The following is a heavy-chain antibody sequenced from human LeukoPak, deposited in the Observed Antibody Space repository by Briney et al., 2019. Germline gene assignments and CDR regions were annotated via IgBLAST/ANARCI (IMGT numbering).Heavy chain of an antibody. J-gene: IGHJ4*02. CDR2: INHRGST. CDR3: ARQTGSGLFILP. CDR1: GGSFSGYY. V-gene: IGHV4-34*01. Sequence: PSETLSLTCDVYGGSFSGYYWSWIRQPPGKGLEWIGEINHRGSTNYNPSLKSRVTISVDTSKNQFSLRLTSVTAADTAVYYCARQTGSGLFILPGGQGTLVTVSS. D-gene: IGHD3/OR15-3a*01.